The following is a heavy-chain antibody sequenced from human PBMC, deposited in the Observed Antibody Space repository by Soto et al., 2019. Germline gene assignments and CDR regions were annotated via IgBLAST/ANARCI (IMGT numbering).Heavy chain of an antibody. V-gene: IGHV1-3*01. CDR2: INAGNGDT. D-gene: IGHD1-26*01. CDR1: GYTFTSYA. Sequence: GASVKVSCKASGYTFTSYAMHWVRQAPGQRLEWMGWINAGNGDTKYSQKFQGRVTITRDTSASTAYMELSSLRSDDTAVYYCARGVGASYYFAYWGQGTLVTVSS. CDR3: ARGVGASYYFAY. J-gene: IGHJ4*02.